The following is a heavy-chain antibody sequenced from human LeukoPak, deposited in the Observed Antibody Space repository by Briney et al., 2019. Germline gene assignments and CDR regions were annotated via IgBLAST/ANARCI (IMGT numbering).Heavy chain of an antibody. CDR2: IYYSGST. CDR1: GGSISDYY. D-gene: IGHD6-19*01. J-gene: IGHJ4*02. V-gene: IGHV4-59*01. CDR3: ARAHSSGWLVDY. Sequence: SETLFLTCTVSGGSISDYYWSWIRQAPGKGLEWIGYIYYSGSTNYNPSLKSRVTISVDTSKNQVSLKLSSVTAADTAVYYCARAHSSGWLVDYWGQGTLVTVSS.